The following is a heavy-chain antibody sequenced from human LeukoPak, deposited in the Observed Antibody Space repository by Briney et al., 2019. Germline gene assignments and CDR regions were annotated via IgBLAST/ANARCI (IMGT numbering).Heavy chain of an antibody. J-gene: IGHJ4*02. CDR3: AATGSGSYYNKASFDY. D-gene: IGHD3-10*01. CDR1: GVTLSNYA. Sequence: ASVKVSCKASGVTLSNYAINWVRQAPGQGLEWMGAIIPLHGTTNSAQQFQGRVTITADESTSTVYMELRSLRSDDTAVYYCAATGSGSYYNKASFDYWGQGTLVTVSS. V-gene: IGHV1-69*13. CDR2: IIPLHGTT.